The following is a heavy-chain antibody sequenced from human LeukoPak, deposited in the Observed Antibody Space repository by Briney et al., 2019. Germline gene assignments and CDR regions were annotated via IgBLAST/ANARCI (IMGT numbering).Heavy chain of an antibody. V-gene: IGHV4-38-2*01. D-gene: IGHD4-17*01. CDR1: GYSISSGYY. J-gene: IGHJ4*02. CDR2: IYHSGST. CDR3: ASLYGDYLDY. Sequence: SETLSLTCAVSGYSISSGYYWGWIRQPPGKGLEWIGSIYHSGSTYYNLSLKSRVTISVDTSKNQFSLELSSVTAADTAVYYCASLYGDYLDYWGQGTLVTVSS.